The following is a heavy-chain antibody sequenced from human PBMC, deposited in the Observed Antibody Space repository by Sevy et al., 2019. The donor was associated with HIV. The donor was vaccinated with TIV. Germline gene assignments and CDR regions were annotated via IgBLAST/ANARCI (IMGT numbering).Heavy chain of an antibody. J-gene: IGHJ6*02. CDR1: GFTFSSYG. V-gene: IGHV3-30*02. CDR3: AKVLHIVVVPAAIDYYYGMDV. Sequence: GESLKISCAASGFTFSSYGMHWVRQAPGKGLEWVAFIRYDGSNKYYADSVKGRFTISRDNSKNTLYLQMNSLRAEDTAVYFCAKVLHIVVVPAAIDYYYGMDVWGQGTTVTVSS. D-gene: IGHD2-2*01. CDR2: IRYDGSNK.